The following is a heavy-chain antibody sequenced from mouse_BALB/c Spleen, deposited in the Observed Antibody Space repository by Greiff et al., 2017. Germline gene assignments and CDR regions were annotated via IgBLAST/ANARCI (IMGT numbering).Heavy chain of an antibody. CDR3: ALDGYYPSWFAY. Sequence: SGAELVKPGASVKLSCTASGFNIKDTYMHWVKQRPEQGLEWIGRIDPANGNTKYDPKFQGKATITADTSSNTAYLQLSSLTSEDTAVYYCALDGYYPSWFAYWGQGTLVTVSA. D-gene: IGHD2-3*01. V-gene: IGHV14-3*02. CDR2: IDPANGNT. J-gene: IGHJ3*01. CDR1: GFNIKDTY.